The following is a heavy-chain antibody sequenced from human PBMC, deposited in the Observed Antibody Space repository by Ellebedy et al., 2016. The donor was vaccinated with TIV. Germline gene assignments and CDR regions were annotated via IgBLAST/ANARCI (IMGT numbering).Heavy chain of an antibody. J-gene: IGHJ6*02. CDR1: GGAISPYY. Sequence: MPSETLSLTCTVSGGAISPYYWRWIRQPPGKGLEWIGYIYYSGSTYYNPSLKSRVTISVETSKDQFSLKLSSVTDADTAVYYCAREGGGFGELGPYYGMDVWGQGTTVTVSS. V-gene: IGHV4-59*06. CDR2: IYYSGST. CDR3: AREGGGFGELGPYYGMDV. D-gene: IGHD3-10*01.